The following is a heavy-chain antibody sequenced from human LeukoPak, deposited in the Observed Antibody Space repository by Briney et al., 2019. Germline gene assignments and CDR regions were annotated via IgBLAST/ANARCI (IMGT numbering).Heavy chain of an antibody. V-gene: IGHV1-69*04. Sequence: VASVKVSCKASGGTFSSYAISWVRQAPGQGLEWMGRIIPILGIANYAQKFQGRVTITADKSTSTAYMELSSLRSEDTAVYYCARDLNYYDSSGYLTPFDYWGQGTLVTVSS. CDR2: IIPILGIA. D-gene: IGHD3-22*01. J-gene: IGHJ4*02. CDR3: ARDLNYYDSSGYLTPFDY. CDR1: GGTFSSYA.